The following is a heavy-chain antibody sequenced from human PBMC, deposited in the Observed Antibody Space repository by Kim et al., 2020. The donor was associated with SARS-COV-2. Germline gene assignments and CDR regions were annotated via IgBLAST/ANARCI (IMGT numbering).Heavy chain of an antibody. CDR2: IKGGGGAT. V-gene: IGHV3-23*01. D-gene: IGHD2-15*01. J-gene: IGHJ3*02. CDR1: GFSFSSYA. CDR3: AKISLGYDNDAFDI. Sequence: GGSLRLSCAATGFSFSSYAMSWVRQAPGKGLEWVSFIKGGGGATFYADSVKGRFTISRDNSKNTLYLQMSSLRAEDTAIYYCAKISLGYDNDAFDIWGQGTVVTVSS.